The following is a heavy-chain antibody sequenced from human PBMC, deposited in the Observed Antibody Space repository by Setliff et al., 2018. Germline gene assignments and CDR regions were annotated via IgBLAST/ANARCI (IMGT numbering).Heavy chain of an antibody. CDR1: GGSISPYN. V-gene: IGHV4-59*01. CDR2: IYHSGYT. CDR3: ARGLHDTSDDYYVGAFDM. Sequence: PSETLSLTCTVSGGSISPYNWSWIRQPPGKGLEWIGYIYHSGYTSYNPSIKSRVTLSVDTSKNKLSLRLTSVTAADTALYYCARGLHDTSDDYYVGAFDMWGLGTKVTVSS. J-gene: IGHJ3*02. D-gene: IGHD3-22*01.